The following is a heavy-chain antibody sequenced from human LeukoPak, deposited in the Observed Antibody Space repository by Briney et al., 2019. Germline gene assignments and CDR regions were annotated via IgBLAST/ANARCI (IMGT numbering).Heavy chain of an antibody. Sequence: AASVKVSCKASGGTFSSYAISWVRQAPGQGLEWMGGIIPIFGTANYAQKFQGRVTITADESTSTAYMELSSLRSEDTAVYYCARDGTFHFDYSNPLDYWGQGTLVTVSS. D-gene: IGHD4-11*01. V-gene: IGHV1-69*13. CDR1: GGTFSSYA. CDR2: IIPIFGTA. CDR3: ARDGTFHFDYSNPLDY. J-gene: IGHJ4*02.